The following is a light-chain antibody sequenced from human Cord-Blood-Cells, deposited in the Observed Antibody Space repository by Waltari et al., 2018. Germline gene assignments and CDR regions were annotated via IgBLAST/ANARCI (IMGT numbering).Light chain of an antibody. J-gene: IGLJ1*01. V-gene: IGLV2-11*01. Sequence: QSALPQPRSVSGSPGQSVTIPCTGTSSDVGGYNYVSWYQQQPGKAPKLMTYDVSKRPSGVPDRFSGSKSGNTASLTISGLQAEDEADYYCCSYAGSYYVFGTGTKVTVL. CDR3: CSYAGSYYV. CDR2: DVS. CDR1: SSDVGGYNY.